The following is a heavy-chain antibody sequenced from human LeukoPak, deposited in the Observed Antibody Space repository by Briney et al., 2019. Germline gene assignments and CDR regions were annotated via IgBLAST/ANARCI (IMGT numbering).Heavy chain of an antibody. Sequence: GGSLRLSCAASGFTFSDYYMSWIRQAPGKGLEWVSYISSSGSTIYYADSVKGRFTISRDNAENSLYLQMNSLRAEDTAVYYCARPTVTTFHYGMDVWGQGTTVTVSS. CDR2: ISSSGSTI. V-gene: IGHV3-11*01. CDR1: GFTFSDYY. J-gene: IGHJ6*02. CDR3: ARPTVTTFHYGMDV. D-gene: IGHD4-17*01.